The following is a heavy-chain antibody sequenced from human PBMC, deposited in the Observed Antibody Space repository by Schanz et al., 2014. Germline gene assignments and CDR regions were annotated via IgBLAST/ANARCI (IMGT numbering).Heavy chain of an antibody. J-gene: IGHJ4*02. CDR3: ARDGLGADY. Sequence: QVQLQESGPGLVKPSETLSLTCAVSGASVSSFYWSWIRQPAGKGLEWIGHVYATGRTKYNPSLKSRVTISIDTSKNQISLRLRSVTEADTAVYYCARDGLGADYWGQGTLVTVSA. V-gene: IGHV4-4*07. CDR2: VYATGRT. CDR1: GASVSSFY.